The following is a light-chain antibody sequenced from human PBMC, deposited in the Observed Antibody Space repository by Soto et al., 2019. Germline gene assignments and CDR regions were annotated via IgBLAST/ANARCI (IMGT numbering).Light chain of an antibody. Sequence: DIQMTQSPSTLSGSVGDRVTITCRASQTISSWLAWYQQKPGKAPKLLIYKASTLETGVPSRFSGSGSETEFTLTISSLQPDDSATYYCQPYNSYSRTFGQGTKV. CDR1: QTISSW. CDR2: KAS. CDR3: QPYNSYSRT. J-gene: IGKJ1*01. V-gene: IGKV1-5*03.